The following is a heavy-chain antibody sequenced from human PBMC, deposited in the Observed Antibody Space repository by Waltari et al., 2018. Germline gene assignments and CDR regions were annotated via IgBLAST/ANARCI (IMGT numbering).Heavy chain of an antibody. CDR1: GGSISSYY. V-gene: IGHV4-59*01. CDR3: ARIVVVGDAFDI. Sequence: QVQLQESGPGLVKPSETLSLTCTVSGGSISSYYWSWIRQPPGKGLEWIGYIYYSGGTNYNPSLKSRVTISVDTSKNQFSLKLSSVTAADTAVYYCARIVVVGDAFDIWGQGTMVTVSS. CDR2: IYYSGGT. J-gene: IGHJ3*02. D-gene: IGHD3-22*01.